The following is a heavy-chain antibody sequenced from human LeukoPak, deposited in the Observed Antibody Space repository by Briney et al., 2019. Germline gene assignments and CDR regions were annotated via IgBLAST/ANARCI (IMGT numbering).Heavy chain of an antibody. D-gene: IGHD3-9*01. CDR1: GYRFTSYG. J-gene: IGHJ4*02. V-gene: IGHV1-18*01. CDR3: ARGGDGDILTGLVFDY. CDR2: ISAYNGNT. Sequence: GASVKVSCKASGYRFTSYGISWVRQAPGQGLEWTEWISAYNGNTNYAQKLQGRVTMTTDTSTSTAYMELRSLRSDDTAVYYCARGGDGDILTGLVFDYWGQGTLVTVSS.